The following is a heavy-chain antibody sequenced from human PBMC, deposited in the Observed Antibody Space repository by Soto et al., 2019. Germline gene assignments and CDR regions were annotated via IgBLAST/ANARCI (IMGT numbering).Heavy chain of an antibody. CDR2: FDPEDGET. D-gene: IGHD6-13*01. V-gene: IGHV1-24*01. CDR3: ATDTFEQQLGNGMDV. Sequence: ASVKVSCKISGYTLTELSMHWVRQAPGKGLEWMGGFDPEDGETIYAQKFQGRVTMTEDTSTDTAYMELSSLRSEDTAVYYCATDTFEQQLGNGMDVWGQGTTVTVSS. CDR1: GYTLTELS. J-gene: IGHJ6*02.